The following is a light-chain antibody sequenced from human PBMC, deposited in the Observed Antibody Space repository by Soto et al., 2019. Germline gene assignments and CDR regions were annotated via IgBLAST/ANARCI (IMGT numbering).Light chain of an antibody. J-gene: IGKJ3*01. V-gene: IGKV1-5*01. CDR1: QSVSYF. CDR3: QQYGFS. CDR2: DAS. Sequence: DIQMTQSPSTLSASVGDRVTITCRASQSVSYFLAWYQQKPGMAPKLLIHDASSLESGVPSRFSGSGSGREFTLTISSLQPDDSATYYCQQYGFSFGPGTKVDIK.